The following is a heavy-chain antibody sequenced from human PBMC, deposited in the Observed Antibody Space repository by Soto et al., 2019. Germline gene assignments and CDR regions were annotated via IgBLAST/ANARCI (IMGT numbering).Heavy chain of an antibody. Sequence: SETLSLTCAISGGSISSGGYSWSWIRQPPGKGLEWIGYIYHSGSTYYNPSLKSRVTISVDRSKNQFSLKLSSVTAADTAVYYCASKGDYYDSSGYYYGYFDYWGQGTLVTVSS. J-gene: IGHJ4*02. CDR2: IYHSGST. CDR1: GGSISSGGYS. CDR3: ASKGDYYDSSGYYYGYFDY. V-gene: IGHV4-30-2*01. D-gene: IGHD3-22*01.